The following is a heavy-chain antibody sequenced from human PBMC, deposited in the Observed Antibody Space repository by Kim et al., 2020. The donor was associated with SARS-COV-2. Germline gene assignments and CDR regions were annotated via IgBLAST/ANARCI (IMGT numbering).Heavy chain of an antibody. CDR2: INHSGST. V-gene: IGHV4-34*01. CDR1: GGSFSGYY. CDR3: ARLAGANTAMDSGDY. Sequence: SETLSLTCAVYGGSFSGYYWSWIRQPPGKGLEWIGEINHSGSTNYNPSLKSRVTISVDTSKNQFSLKLSSVTAADTTVYYCARLAGANTAMDSGDYWGQGTLVTVYS. D-gene: IGHD5-18*01. J-gene: IGHJ4*02.